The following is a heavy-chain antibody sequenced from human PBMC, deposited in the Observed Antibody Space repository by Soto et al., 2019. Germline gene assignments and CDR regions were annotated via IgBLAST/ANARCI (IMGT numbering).Heavy chain of an antibody. V-gene: IGHV1-8*01. D-gene: IGHD5-18*01. CDR3: ARRARMRKQLWLPFDL. CDR1: GYTFTEYD. Sequence: ASVKVSCKTSGYTFTEYDINWVRQAPGQGLEYMGWVSPENRNAGYAPQFRGRVSMTADTSINTVYLELTTLTYEDTAVYYCARRARMRKQLWLPFDLWGQGTLVTVSS. CDR2: VSPENRNA. J-gene: IGHJ5*02.